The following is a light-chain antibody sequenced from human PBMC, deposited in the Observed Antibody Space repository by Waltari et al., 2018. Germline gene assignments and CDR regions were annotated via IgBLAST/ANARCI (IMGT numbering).Light chain of an antibody. CDR2: DAS. Sequence: DIQMTQSPSSLSASVGDRVTITCQASQDISNYLNWYQQKPGKAPELLIYDASNLETGVPSRFSGGGSGTDFTVTISSLQPEDIATYYCQQYDNLPYTFGQGTKLEIK. V-gene: IGKV1-33*01. J-gene: IGKJ2*01. CDR1: QDISNY. CDR3: QQYDNLPYT.